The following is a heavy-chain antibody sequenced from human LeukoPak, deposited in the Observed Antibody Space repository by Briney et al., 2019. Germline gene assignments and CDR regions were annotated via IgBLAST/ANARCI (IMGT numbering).Heavy chain of an antibody. Sequence: PGGSLRLSCAASGFTFSNYPMNWVRQAPGRGLEWVSSLSGSGGNTYYADSVRGRFTISRDNSKNMLYLQMNSLRVDDTAVYYCAKGGCAWSYLDYWGQGALVTVSS. D-gene: IGHD6-19*01. V-gene: IGHV3-23*01. J-gene: IGHJ4*02. CDR1: GFTFSNYP. CDR2: LSGSGGNT. CDR3: AKGGCAWSYLDY.